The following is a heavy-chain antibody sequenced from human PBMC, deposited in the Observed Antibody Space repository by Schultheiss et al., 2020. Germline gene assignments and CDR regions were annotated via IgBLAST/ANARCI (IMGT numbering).Heavy chain of an antibody. J-gene: IGHJ4*02. CDR2: MSYDGSNK. D-gene: IGHD3-10*01. V-gene: IGHV3-30*18. CDR1: GFTFSSYS. Sequence: GGSLRLSCAASGFTFSSYSMNWVRQAPGKGLEWVAVMSYDGSNKKYADSVKGRFTISRDKSKNTLYLQMNSLRVEDTALYYCAKDFVGGFDYWGQGTLVTVSS. CDR3: AKDFVGGFDY.